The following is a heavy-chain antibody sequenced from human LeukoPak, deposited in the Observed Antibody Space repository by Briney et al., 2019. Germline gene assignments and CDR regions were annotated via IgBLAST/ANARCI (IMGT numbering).Heavy chain of an antibody. Sequence: SETLSLTCAVYGASFSGYYWSWIRQPPGKGLEWIGEINHSGSTNYNPSLKSRVTVLMDVSKNQFSLKLSSVTAADTAVYYCTRQVATKGEWAFDIWGQGTKVTASS. CDR2: INHSGST. J-gene: IGHJ3*02. CDR3: TRQVATKGEWAFDI. V-gene: IGHV4-34*01. D-gene: IGHD5-12*01. CDR1: GASFSGYY.